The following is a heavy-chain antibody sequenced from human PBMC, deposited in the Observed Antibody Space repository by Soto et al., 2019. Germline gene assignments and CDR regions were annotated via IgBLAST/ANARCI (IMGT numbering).Heavy chain of an antibody. D-gene: IGHD6-19*01. J-gene: IGHJ3*02. V-gene: IGHV3-7*01. CDR3: ASSGWYDAFDI. CDR1: GFTFSTYA. CDR2: IKQDGSEK. Sequence: GGSLRLSCAASGFTFSTYAMSWVRQAPGKGLEWVANIKQDGSEKYYVDSVKGRFTISRDNAKNSLYLQMNSLRAEDTAVYYCASSGWYDAFDIWGQGTMVT.